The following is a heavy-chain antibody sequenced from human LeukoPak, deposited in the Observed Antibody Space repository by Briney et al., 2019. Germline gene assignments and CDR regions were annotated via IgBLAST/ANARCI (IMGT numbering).Heavy chain of an antibody. CDR2: IIPILGIA. D-gene: IGHD6-19*01. CDR3: ATYSSGWYFG. J-gene: IGHJ3*01. CDR1: GYTFTSYG. Sequence: GASVKVSCKASGYTFTSYGISWVRQAPGQGLEWMGRIIPILGIANYAQKFQGRVTITADKSTSTAYMELSSLRSEDTAVYYCATYSSGWYFGWGQGTMVTVSS. V-gene: IGHV1-69*04.